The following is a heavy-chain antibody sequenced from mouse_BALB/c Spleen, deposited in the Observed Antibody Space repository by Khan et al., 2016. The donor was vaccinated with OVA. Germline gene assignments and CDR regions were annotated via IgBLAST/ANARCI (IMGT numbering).Heavy chain of an antibody. CDR2: INPSTGYS. V-gene: IGHV1-7*01. D-gene: IGHD1-1*01. CDR3: ANHGSSSTWFAY. CDR1: GYTFTSYW. J-gene: IGHJ3*01. Sequence: LGESGAELAKPGASVKMSCKASGYTFTSYWIHWVKQRPGQGLEWIGYINPSTGYSEYNQKFKDKATLTADKSSSTAYMQLSSLTSDDSAVYYCANHGSSSTWFAYWGQGTLVTVSA.